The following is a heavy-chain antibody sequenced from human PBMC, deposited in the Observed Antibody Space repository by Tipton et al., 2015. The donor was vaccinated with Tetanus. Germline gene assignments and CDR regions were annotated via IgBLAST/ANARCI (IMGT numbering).Heavy chain of an antibody. J-gene: IGHJ6*02. CDR2: IYYSGST. Sequence: LRLSCTVSGVSMIDSYWNWIRQPPGKGLESIGYIYYSGSTYYNPSLKSRVTISVDTSKNQFSLRLSSVTAADTVVYYCARDHGITWGGMGYYYGMDVWGQGTTVTVSS. V-gene: IGHV4-30-4*08. CDR3: ARDHGITWGGMGYYYGMDV. D-gene: IGHD3-16*01. CDR1: GVSMIDSY.